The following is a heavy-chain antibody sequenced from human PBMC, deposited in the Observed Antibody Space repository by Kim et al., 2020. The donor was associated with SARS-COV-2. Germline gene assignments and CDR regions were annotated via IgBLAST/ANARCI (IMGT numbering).Heavy chain of an antibody. Sequence: GGSLRLSCAASGFAFSSFNMNWVRQAPGKGLEWVSSISTSSYRFYADSVKGRFTISRDNAQNLLYLQMNSLRAEDTAIYYCASEDCSDSTCYYWGQGAVV. V-gene: IGHV3-21*01. J-gene: IGHJ4*02. CDR1: GFAFSSFN. D-gene: IGHD2-15*01. CDR3: ASEDCSDSTCYY. CDR2: ISTSSYR.